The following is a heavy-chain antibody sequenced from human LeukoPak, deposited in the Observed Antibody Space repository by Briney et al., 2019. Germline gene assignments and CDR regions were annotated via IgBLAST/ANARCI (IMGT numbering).Heavy chain of an antibody. CDR3: ARHDNNCTNGVCYSPACGY. D-gene: IGHD2-8*01. Sequence: GGSLRLSCAASGFTFSSYSMNWVRQAPGKGLEWVSYISSSSSTIYYADSVKGRFTISRDNAKNSLYLQMNSLRAEDTAVYYCARHDNNCTNGVCYSPACGYWGQGTLVTVSS. V-gene: IGHV3-48*04. CDR1: GFTFSSYS. CDR2: ISSSSSTI. J-gene: IGHJ4*02.